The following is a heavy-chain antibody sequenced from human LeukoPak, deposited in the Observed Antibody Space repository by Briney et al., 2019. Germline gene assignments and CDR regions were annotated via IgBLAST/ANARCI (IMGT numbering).Heavy chain of an antibody. CDR2: TYYIGYT. J-gene: IGHJ6*03. D-gene: IGHD4-11*01. Sequence: SETLSLTCTVSGDSIRSYYCSWIRQPPRKGLEWIGYTYYIGYTSYNPPLKRGATLSLDTSNNQLSLKLRSVTAADTAVYYCARGHSIEPYYYYFYRDVWGKGTTVRVSS. CDR1: GDSIRSYY. CDR3: ARGHSIEPYYYYFYRDV. V-gene: IGHV4-59*01.